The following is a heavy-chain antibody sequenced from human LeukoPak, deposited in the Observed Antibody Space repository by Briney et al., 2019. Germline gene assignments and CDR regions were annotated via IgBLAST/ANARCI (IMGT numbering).Heavy chain of an antibody. V-gene: IGHV7-4-1*02. CDR1: GYTFTMYA. J-gene: IGHJ4*02. Sequence: GASVKVSCKASGYTFTMYAMNWVRQGPGQGGEWMGWINTNTGNPTYAQGFTGGFVFSLDTSVSTAYLQISSLKAEDTAVYYCARGRYGYSYGPDDFDYWGQGTLVTVSS. D-gene: IGHD5-18*01. CDR2: INTNTGNP. CDR3: ARGRYGYSYGPDDFDY.